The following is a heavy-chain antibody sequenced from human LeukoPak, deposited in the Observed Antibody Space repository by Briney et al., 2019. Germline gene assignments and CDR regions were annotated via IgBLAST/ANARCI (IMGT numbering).Heavy chain of an antibody. CDR3: VRDGANWEEPNDAFGT. CDR2: LYTTGTT. D-gene: IGHD1-26*01. J-gene: IGHJ3*02. Sequence: PSETLSLTCAVSGASITSCYWSWVRQSAGKGLEWIGRLYTTGTTNYNPSLKSRVTMSGDSSKNQLSLTLTSLTAADAAVYYCVRDGANWEEPNDAFGTWGQGTLVTVSS. V-gene: IGHV4-4*07. CDR1: GASITSCY.